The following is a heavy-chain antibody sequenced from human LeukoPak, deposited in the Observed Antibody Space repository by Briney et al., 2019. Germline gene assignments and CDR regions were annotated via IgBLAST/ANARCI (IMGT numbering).Heavy chain of an antibody. D-gene: IGHD3-10*02. CDR3: HVFPMDRDAFDV. J-gene: IGHJ3*01. V-gene: IGHV1-2*02. Sequence: ASVKVSCKASGYTFTGYYIRWVRQAPGQGLEWMGWINPISGGTNYVQKFQGRVTMTRDTSIYTVYMELSRLRSDDTAVYYCHVFPMDRDAFDVWGQGTMVTVSS. CDR2: INPISGGT. CDR1: GYTFTGYY.